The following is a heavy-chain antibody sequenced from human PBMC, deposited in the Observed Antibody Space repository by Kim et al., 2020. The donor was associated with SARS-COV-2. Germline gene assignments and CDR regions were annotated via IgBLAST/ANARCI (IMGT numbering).Heavy chain of an antibody. CDR1: GGSISSYY. J-gene: IGHJ4*02. CDR2: IYYSGST. V-gene: IGHV4-59*13. CDR3: ARGKATRWNFDY. Sequence: SETLSLTCTVSGGSISSYYWSWIRQPPGKGLEWIGYIYYSGSTNYNPSLKSRVTISVDTSKNQFSLKLSSVTAADTAVYYCARGKATRWNFDYWGQGTLVTVSS. D-gene: IGHD1-26*01.